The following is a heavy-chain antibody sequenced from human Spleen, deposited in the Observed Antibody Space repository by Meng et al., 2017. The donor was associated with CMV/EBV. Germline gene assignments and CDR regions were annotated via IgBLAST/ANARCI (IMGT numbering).Heavy chain of an antibody. CDR1: GFTFSIHA. J-gene: IGHJ4*02. D-gene: IGHD3-10*01. Sequence: GESLKISCAASGFTFSIHAMHWVRQAPGKGLEWVAVMSYDANNKYYADSVKGRFTISRDNSKNTLYLQMNGLGAEDTAVYYCARDTHYYGSGRTTIDYWGQGTLVTVSS. CDR2: MSYDANNK. CDR3: ARDTHYYGSGRTTIDY. V-gene: IGHV3-30*14.